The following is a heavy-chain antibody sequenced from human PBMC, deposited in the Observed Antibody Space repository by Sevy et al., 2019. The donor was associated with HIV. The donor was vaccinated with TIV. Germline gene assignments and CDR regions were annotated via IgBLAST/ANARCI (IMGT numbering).Heavy chain of an antibody. D-gene: IGHD3-22*01. CDR2: ISGSGGGT. Sequence: LSLTCAASGFTFISYAMTWVRQAPGKGLEWVSTISGSGGGTFYADSMKGRFTISRDNSKNTLYLQMNSLRAEDTAVYYCAKDRERLRSYYDTSGYYYGDAFDIWGQGTMVTVSS. CDR1: GFTFISYA. V-gene: IGHV3-23*01. CDR3: AKDRERLRSYYDTSGYYYGDAFDI. J-gene: IGHJ3*02.